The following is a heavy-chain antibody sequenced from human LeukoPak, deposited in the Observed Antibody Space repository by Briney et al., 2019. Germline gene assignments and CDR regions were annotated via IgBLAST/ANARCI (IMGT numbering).Heavy chain of an antibody. CDR3: ANTGYSSSWYFDY. V-gene: IGHV3-30*02. CDR2: IRYDGSNE. CDR1: GFTFSSYG. D-gene: IGHD6-13*01. J-gene: IGHJ4*02. Sequence: PGGSLRLSCAASGFTFSSYGMHWVRQAPGKGLEGVAFIRYDGSNEHYADSVKGRFTISRDNSKSTLYLQMNSLRAEDTAVYYCANTGYSSSWYFDYWGQGTLVTVSS.